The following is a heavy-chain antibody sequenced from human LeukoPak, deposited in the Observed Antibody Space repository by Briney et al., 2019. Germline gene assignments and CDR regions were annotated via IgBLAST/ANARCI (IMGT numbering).Heavy chain of an antibody. CDR2: FDPEDGET. D-gene: IGHD1-20*01. V-gene: IGHV1-24*01. CDR1: GYTFTSYY. J-gene: IGHJ4*02. CDR3: ATLLTGYYFDY. Sequence: ASVKVSRKASGYTFTSYYMHWVRQAPGKGLEWMGGFDPEDGETIYAQKFQGRVTMTEDTSTGTAYMELSSLRSGDTAVYYCATLLTGYYFDYWGQGTLVTVSS.